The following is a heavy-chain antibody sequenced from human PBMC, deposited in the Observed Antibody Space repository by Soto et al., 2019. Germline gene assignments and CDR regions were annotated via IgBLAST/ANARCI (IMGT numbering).Heavy chain of an antibody. CDR2: MKQDGIEK. J-gene: IGHJ6*02. Sequence: EVQLVESGGALVQPGGSLRLSCAASGFTFSTYWMSWVRQAPGKGLEWVADMKQDGIEKYYVESVKGRFTISGDNAKNSLYLQMNSLRADDTAVYYCARGHYGMDVWGQGTTVTVCS. CDR1: GFTFSTYW. V-gene: IGHV3-7*05. CDR3: ARGHYGMDV.